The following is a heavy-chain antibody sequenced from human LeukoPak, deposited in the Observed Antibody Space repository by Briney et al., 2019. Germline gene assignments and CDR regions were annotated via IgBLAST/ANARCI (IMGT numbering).Heavy chain of an antibody. CDR1: GFTLSTYT. D-gene: IGHD6-6*01. CDR3: AREYSSSSGRAFDI. J-gene: IGHJ3*02. Sequence: GVSLRLSCAASGFTLSTYTMNWVRQAPGKGLQWFSYISSSSSTIYYADSVKGRFTISRDNAKNSLYLQMNSLRDEDTAVYYCAREYSSSSGRAFDIWGQGTMVTVSS. CDR2: ISSSSSTI. V-gene: IGHV3-48*02.